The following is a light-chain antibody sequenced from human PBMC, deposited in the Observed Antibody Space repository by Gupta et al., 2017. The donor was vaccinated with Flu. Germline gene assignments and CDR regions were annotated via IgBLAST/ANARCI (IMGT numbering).Light chain of an antibody. CDR1: SSNFGAGYD. V-gene: IGLV1-40*01. CDR2: GNF. J-gene: IGLJ3*02. Sequence: SSNFGAGYDLHWYQQLPGAAPKLLIYGNFNRPSGVPDRFSGSKSGTSASLAITGLQAEDEADYYCQSYDRGLGYWVFGGGTKLTVL. CDR3: QSYDRGLGYWV.